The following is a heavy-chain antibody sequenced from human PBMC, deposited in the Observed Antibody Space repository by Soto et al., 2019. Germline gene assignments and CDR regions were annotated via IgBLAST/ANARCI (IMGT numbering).Heavy chain of an antibody. Sequence: QVQLQQSGPGLVKPSETLSLTCTVSSGPSRSHNWGWIRQPPGGGLEWIGYIYHTGDTSYNPSLSSRVTISADTSTNHISLTLRAVTAADTDVYYCVRQGIGDLHGLVEVWGQWTRVSVSS. CDR2: IYHTGDT. CDR3: VRQGIGDLHGLVEV. D-gene: IGHD3-10*01. J-gene: IGHJ6*02. V-gene: IGHV4-59*08. CDR1: SGPSRSHN.